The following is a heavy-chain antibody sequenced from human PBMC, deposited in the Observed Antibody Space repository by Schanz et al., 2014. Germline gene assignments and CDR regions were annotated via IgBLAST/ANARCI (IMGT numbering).Heavy chain of an antibody. CDR1: GYTFTSYG. J-gene: IGHJ4*02. Sequence: QVQLVQSGAEVKKPGASVKVSCKASGYTFTSYGISWVRQAPGQGLEWMGWISAYNGNTKYPQKLQGRVTMTTDTSTSTAYMELRSLRSDDTDVYYCARDRRFFDRDDLYYFDSWGQGTLVTVSS. CDR2: ISAYNGNT. V-gene: IGHV1-18*01. D-gene: IGHD3-3*01. CDR3: ARDRRFFDRDDLYYFDS.